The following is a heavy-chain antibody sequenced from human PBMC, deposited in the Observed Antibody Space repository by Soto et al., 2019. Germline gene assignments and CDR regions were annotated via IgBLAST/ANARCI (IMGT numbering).Heavy chain of an antibody. D-gene: IGHD3-10*01. CDR3: ARDREYYYGSAYGMDV. Sequence: ASVKVPARLLVAPLPAMSWVRQAPGQGLEWMGWISAYNGHTNYVQKFQGRVTMTTDPSTSTAYMELRSLRSDDTAVYYCARDREYYYGSAYGMDVWGQGTTVTVSS. V-gene: IGHV1-18*01. CDR2: ISAYNGHT. CDR1: VAPLPAM. J-gene: IGHJ6*02.